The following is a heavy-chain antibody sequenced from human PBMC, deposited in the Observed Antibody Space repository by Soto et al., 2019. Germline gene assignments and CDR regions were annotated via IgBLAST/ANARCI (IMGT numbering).Heavy chain of an antibody. CDR3: ARAGSSFDSDSSGYWGFDH. CDR1: GFAVSNNY. D-gene: IGHD3-22*01. J-gene: IGHJ4*02. Sequence: GGSLRLSCVVSGFAVSNNYMNWVRQAPGKGLEWVSVVYSGGTTYDADSVRGRFTVSRDDSKNTLFLQMSSLRAQDTAVYYCARAGSSFDSDSSGYWGFDHWGQGTLVTVSS. V-gene: IGHV3-53*01. CDR2: VYSGGTT.